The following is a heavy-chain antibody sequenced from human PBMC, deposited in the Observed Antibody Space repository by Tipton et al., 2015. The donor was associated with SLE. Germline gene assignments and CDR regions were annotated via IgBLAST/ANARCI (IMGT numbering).Heavy chain of an antibody. Sequence: TLSLTCSIYGGSFSGYHWSWIRQPPGKGLEWIGEINHSGSANYNPSLKSRLTISVDTSKNQFSLKLSSVTAADTAVYYCSRLVGAAGTGYSYYFMDVWGKGTTVTVSS. CDR2: INHSGSA. CDR3: SRLVGAAGTGYSYYFMDV. V-gene: IGHV4-34*01. D-gene: IGHD6-13*01. CDR1: GGSFSGYH. J-gene: IGHJ6*03.